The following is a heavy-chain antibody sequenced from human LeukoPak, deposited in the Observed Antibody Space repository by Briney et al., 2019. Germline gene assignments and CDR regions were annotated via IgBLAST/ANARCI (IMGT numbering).Heavy chain of an antibody. Sequence: GRSLRLSCAASGFTFSSYGMHWVCQAPGKGLEWVAVISYDGSNKYYADSVKGRFTISRDNSKNTLYLQMNSLRAEDTAVYYCAKERGLGCASCYSNWFDPWGQGTLVTVSS. J-gene: IGHJ5*02. CDR2: ISYDGSNK. CDR3: AKERGLGCASCYSNWFDP. CDR1: GFTFSSYG. D-gene: IGHD2-2*01. V-gene: IGHV3-30*18.